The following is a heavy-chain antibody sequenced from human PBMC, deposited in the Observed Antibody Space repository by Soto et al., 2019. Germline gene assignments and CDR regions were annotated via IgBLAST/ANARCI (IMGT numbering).Heavy chain of an antibody. D-gene: IGHD3-16*01. V-gene: IGHV3-23*01. Sequence: GGSLRLSCADSGFTFGSCGMNWVRQAPGKGLEWVAGVSPPGATTYYADSVRGRFIISRDDSRNTLYLHMNSLRGEDSAVYYWAKGGANTSWNIDYWGQGTVVTVSS. CDR1: GFTFGSCG. J-gene: IGHJ4*02. CDR2: VSPPGATT. CDR3: AKGGANTSWNIDY.